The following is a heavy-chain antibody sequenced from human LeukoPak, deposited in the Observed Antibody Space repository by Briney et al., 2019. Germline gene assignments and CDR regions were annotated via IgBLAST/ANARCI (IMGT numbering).Heavy chain of an antibody. J-gene: IGHJ3*02. Sequence: GGSLRLSCAASGFTVSSNYMSWVRQAPGKGLEWVSVIYSGGSTYYADSVKGRFTISRDNSKNTLYLQMNGLRAEDTAVYSCARDQGTTVTSYAFDIWGQGTMVNVSS. V-gene: IGHV3-53*01. CDR2: IYSGGST. CDR1: GFTVSSNY. CDR3: ARDQGTTVTSYAFDI. D-gene: IGHD4-17*01.